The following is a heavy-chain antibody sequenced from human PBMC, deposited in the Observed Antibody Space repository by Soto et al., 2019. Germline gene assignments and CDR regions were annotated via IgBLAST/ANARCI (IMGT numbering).Heavy chain of an antibody. D-gene: IGHD5-12*01. Sequence: GGSLILSCVPSGFTFTNYSMIWVRQAPGKGLEWVSGLNGIGHNTYYADSVKGRFTISRDNAKNSLYLQMNSLRAEDTAVYYCARDHHRYSGYDYVDYWGQGTLVTVSS. V-gene: IGHV3-23*01. CDR3: ARDHHRYSGYDYVDY. J-gene: IGHJ4*02. CDR2: LNGIGHNT. CDR1: GFTFTNYS.